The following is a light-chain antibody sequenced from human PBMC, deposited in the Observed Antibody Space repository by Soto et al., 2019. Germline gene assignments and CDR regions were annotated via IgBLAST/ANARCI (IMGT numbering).Light chain of an antibody. Sequence: ESVLTQSPDTLSLSPRERATLSCRASPSVSNSLAWYQHKPGQAPRLLIYDASNRATGVPTRFSGSGSGTDFTLTIGSLEPEAFAVYYCQQRNKWPPVTFGGGTRVEIK. CDR3: QQRNKWPPVT. J-gene: IGKJ4*01. CDR1: PSVSNS. CDR2: DAS. V-gene: IGKV3-11*01.